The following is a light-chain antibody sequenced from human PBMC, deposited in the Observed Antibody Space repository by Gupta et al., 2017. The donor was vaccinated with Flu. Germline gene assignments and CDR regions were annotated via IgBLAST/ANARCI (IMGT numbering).Light chain of an antibody. CDR3: QQSYSTPYT. V-gene: IGKV1-39*01. CDR2: AAS. J-gene: IGKJ2*01. CDR1: QSISSY. Sequence: DIQMTQSPSSLSASVGDRVTITCRASQSISSYVNWYQQKPGKAPKLLIYAASSLQSGVPSRFSGSGSGTDFTLTISSLQPEDFATYDGQQSYSTPYTFGQGTKLEIK.